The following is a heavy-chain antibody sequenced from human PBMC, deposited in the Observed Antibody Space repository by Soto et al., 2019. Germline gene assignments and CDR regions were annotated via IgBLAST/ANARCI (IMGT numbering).Heavy chain of an antibody. CDR1: GFTFSSYA. J-gene: IGHJ4*02. V-gene: IGHV3-23*01. D-gene: IGHD4-17*01. Sequence: EVQLLESGGGLVQPGGSLRLSCAASGFTFSSYAMSWVRQAPGKGLEWVSAISGSGGSTYYADSVKGRFTISRDNSKNTLYLQMNSLRAEDTAIYYCAKDGADGDYFDYWGQGTLVTVSS. CDR2: ISGSGGST. CDR3: AKDGADGDYFDY.